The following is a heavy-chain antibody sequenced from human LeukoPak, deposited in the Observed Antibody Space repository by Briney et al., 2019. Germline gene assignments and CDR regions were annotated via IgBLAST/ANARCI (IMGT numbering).Heavy chain of an antibody. CDR3: ARVVPAANYYYYYMDV. D-gene: IGHD2-2*01. V-gene: IGHV1-69*05. CDR1: GGTFSSYA. J-gene: IGHJ6*03. CDR2: IIPIFGTA. Sequence: SVKVSCKASGGTFSSYAISWVRQAPGQGLEWMGGIIPIFGTANYAQKFQGRVTITTDESTSTAYMELSSLRSEDTAVYYCARVVPAANYYYYYMDVWGKGTTVTVSS.